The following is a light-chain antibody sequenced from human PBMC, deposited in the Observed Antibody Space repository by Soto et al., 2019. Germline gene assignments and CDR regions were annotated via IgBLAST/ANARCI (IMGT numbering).Light chain of an antibody. CDR3: QQYNNWPRT. CDR1: QSVSSN. CDR2: GAS. J-gene: IGKJ1*01. Sequence: EIVMTQSPAILSVSPGERATISCRASQSVSSNLAWYQQKPGQAPRLLIYGASTRATGIPARFSGSGSGTEFTLTISSLQSEDFAVYYCQQYNNWPRTFGQGTKVDIK. V-gene: IGKV3-15*01.